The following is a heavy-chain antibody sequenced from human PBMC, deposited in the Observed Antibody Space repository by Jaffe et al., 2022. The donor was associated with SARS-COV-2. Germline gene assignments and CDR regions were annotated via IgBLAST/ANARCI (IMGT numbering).Heavy chain of an antibody. Sequence: QVQLVQSGAELKKPGASVKVSCKASGYTFASYGISWVRQAPGQGLEWMGWISGYNGNTKYAQKFQGRVTMTTDTPTSTAYMDLRSLRSDDTAVYYCARDKADCSSTSCYTGEYYNGMDVWGQGTTVTVSS. D-gene: IGHD2-2*02. CDR2: ISGYNGNT. J-gene: IGHJ6*02. CDR3: ARDKADCSSTSCYTGEYYNGMDV. V-gene: IGHV1-18*01. CDR1: GYTFASYG.